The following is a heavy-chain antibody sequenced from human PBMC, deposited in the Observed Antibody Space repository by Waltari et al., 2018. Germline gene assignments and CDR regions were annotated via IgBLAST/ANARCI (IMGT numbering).Heavy chain of an antibody. CDR1: GGSISSGGYY. D-gene: IGHD5-12*01. CDR3: ARVGMATKIGAFDI. J-gene: IGHJ3*02. CDR2: IYHSGST. Sequence: QVQLQESGPGLVKPSQTLSLTCTVSGGSISSGGYYWSWIRQHPGKGLEWIGYIYHSGSTYYNPSLKSRVTISVDRSKNQFSLKLSSVTAADTAVYYCARVGMATKIGAFDIWGQGTMVTVSS. V-gene: IGHV4-31*03.